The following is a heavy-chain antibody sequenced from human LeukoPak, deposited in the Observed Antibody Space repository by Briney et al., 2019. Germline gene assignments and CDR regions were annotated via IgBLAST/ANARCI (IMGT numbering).Heavy chain of an antibody. CDR1: GFTFSYYA. V-gene: IGHV3-69-1*02. CDR3: ARVLRYDNSGHDSFDI. CDR2: II. D-gene: IGHD3-22*01. J-gene: IGHJ4*02. Sequence: GGSLRLSCAASGFTFSYYAMNWVRQAPGKGLEWVSSIIYYADSLKGRFTISRDNAENSLYLQMNSLRAEDTAVYYCARVLRYDNSGHDSFDIWGQGTLVTVSS.